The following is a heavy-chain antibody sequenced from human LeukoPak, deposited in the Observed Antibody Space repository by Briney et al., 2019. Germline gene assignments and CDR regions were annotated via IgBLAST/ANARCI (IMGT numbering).Heavy chain of an antibody. D-gene: IGHD3-3*01. CDR3: ARGAGVYYDFWSGYYTVWFDP. CDR2: IYYSGST. V-gene: IGHV4-39*07. J-gene: IGHJ5*02. CDR1: GGSISSSSYY. Sequence: SETLSLTCTVSGGSISSSSYYWGWIRQPPGKGLEWIGSIYYSGSTYYNPSLKSRVTISVDTSKNQFSLKLGSVTAADTAVYYCARGAGVYYDFWSGYYTVWFDPWGQGTLATVSS.